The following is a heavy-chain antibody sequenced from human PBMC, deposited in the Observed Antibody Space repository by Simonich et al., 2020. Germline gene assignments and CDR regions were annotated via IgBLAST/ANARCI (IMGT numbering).Heavy chain of an antibody. CDR2: ISSSSITI. V-gene: IGHV3-48*01. Sequence: EVQLVESGGGLVQPGGSLRLSCAASGFTFSSYSMNWVRQDPGKGLEWVSYISSSSITIYYADSVKGRFTISRDNAKNSLYLQMNSLRAEDTAVYYCARDSSYYAFDIWGQGTMVTVSS. CDR3: ARDSSYYAFDI. J-gene: IGHJ3*02. CDR1: GFTFSSYS. D-gene: IGHD5-12*01.